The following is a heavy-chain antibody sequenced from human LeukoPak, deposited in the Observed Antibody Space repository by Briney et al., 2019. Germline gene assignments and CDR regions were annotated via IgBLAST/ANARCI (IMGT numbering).Heavy chain of an antibody. J-gene: IGHJ4*02. V-gene: IGHV3-23*01. CDR3: ARDDAPGGGYLDY. Sequence: GGSLRLSCAASGFTFNNYAMSWVRQAAGKGLEWVSRVSGSGDSTSNADSVKGRFTISRDNSKNTLYVQMNSLRAEDTALYYCARDDAPGGGYLDYWGQGTLVTVSS. CDR1: GFTFNNYA. CDR2: VSGSGDST. D-gene: IGHD2-8*01.